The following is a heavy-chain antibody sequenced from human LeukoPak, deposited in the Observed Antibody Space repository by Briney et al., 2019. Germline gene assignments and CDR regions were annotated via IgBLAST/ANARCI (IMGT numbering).Heavy chain of an antibody. D-gene: IGHD2-15*01. CDR2: ISYDGSNK. J-gene: IGHJ6*02. Sequence: PGGSLRLSCAASGFTFSSYAMHWVRQAPGKGLEWVAVISYDGSNKYYADSVKGRFTISRDDSKNTLHLQMNSLRAEDTAVYYCVTCRGGRCYLRTNSYSYYGMDVWGQGTTVTVSS. CDR3: VTCRGGRCYLRTNSYSYYGMDV. V-gene: IGHV3-30-3*01. CDR1: GFTFSSYA.